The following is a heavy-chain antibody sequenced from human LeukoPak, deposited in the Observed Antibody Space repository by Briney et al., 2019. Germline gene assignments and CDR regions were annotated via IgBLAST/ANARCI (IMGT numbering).Heavy chain of an antibody. Sequence: ASVKVSCKASGYTFTSYGISWVRQAPGQGLEWMGWINPYNGHTYYQENLQDRLTMTTDTSTTTAYMELRGLRSDDTAMYYCARIIGSSGYDYLYYFDFWGQGTLVTVSS. CDR2: INPYNGHT. CDR1: GYTFTSYG. CDR3: ARIIGSSGYDYLYYFDF. V-gene: IGHV1-18*01. J-gene: IGHJ4*02. D-gene: IGHD3-22*01.